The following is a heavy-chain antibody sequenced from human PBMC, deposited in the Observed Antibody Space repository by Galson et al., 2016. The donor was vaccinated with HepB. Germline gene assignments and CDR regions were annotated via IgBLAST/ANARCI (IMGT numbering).Heavy chain of an antibody. V-gene: IGHV3-73*01. J-gene: IGHJ4*02. Sequence: SLRLSCAASGFIFSGSAMHWVRQASGKGLEWVGRIRSKANSYATAYAASVKGRFTISRDDSKNTAYLQMNSLKTEDTAVYYCTSLRGTVTTAGGWGQGTRVTVSS. CDR3: TSLRGTVTTAGG. CDR1: GFIFSGSA. D-gene: IGHD4-17*01. CDR2: IRSKANSYAT.